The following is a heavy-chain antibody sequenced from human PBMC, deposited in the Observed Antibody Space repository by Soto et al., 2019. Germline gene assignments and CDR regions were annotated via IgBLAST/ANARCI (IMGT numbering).Heavy chain of an antibody. V-gene: IGHV3-30*18. CDR1: GFTFSSYG. CDR2: ISYDGSNK. D-gene: IGHD2-2*01. J-gene: IGHJ5*02. CDR3: AKDIPPTVVPAAAANWFDP. Sequence: PGGSLRLSCAASGFTFSSYGMHWVRQAPGKGLEWVAVISYDGSNKYYADSVKGRFTISRDNSKNTLYLQMNSLRAEDTAVYYCAKDIPPTVVPAAAANWFDPWGQGTLVTVSS.